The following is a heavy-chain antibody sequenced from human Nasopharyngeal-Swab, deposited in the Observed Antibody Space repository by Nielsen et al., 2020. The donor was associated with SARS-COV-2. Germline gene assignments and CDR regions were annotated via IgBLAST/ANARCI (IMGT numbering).Heavy chain of an antibody. D-gene: IGHD5-18*01. Sequence: WIRQPPGKGLEWVSYISSTGTTIYYADSVKGRFTISRDNAKNSLFLQMNSLRAEDTALYYCARVMGYSYGWDYWGQGTQVTVSS. CDR2: ISSTGTTI. CDR3: ARVMGYSYGWDY. V-gene: IGHV3-48*03. J-gene: IGHJ4*02.